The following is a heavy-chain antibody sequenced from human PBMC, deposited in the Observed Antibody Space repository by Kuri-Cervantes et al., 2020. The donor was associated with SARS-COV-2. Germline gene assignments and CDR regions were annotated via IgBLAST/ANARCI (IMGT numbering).Heavy chain of an antibody. J-gene: IGHJ4*02. D-gene: IGHD6-6*01. CDR3: ARIHSSSSGGYFDY. Sequence: GESLKISCAASGFTFSSYAMSWVRQAPGKGLEWVSAISGSGGSTYYADSVKGRFTISRDNAKNSLYLQMNSLRAEDTALYYCARIHSSSSGGYFDYWGQGTLVTVSS. V-gene: IGHV3-23*01. CDR1: GFTFSSYA. CDR2: ISGSGGST.